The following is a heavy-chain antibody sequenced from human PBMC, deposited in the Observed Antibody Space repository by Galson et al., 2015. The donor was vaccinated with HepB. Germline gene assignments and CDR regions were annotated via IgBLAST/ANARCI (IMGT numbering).Heavy chain of an antibody. J-gene: IGHJ5*02. V-gene: IGHV1-2*04. CDR1: GYTFTGYY. Sequence: SVKVSCKASGYTFTGYYMHWVRQAPGQGLEWMGWINPNSGGTNYAQKFQGWVTMTRDTSISTAYMELSRLRSDDTAVYYCARGGGRIAVAGPVSDWFDPWGQGTLVTVSS. CDR2: INPNSGGT. D-gene: IGHD6-19*01. CDR3: ARGGGRIAVAGPVSDWFDP.